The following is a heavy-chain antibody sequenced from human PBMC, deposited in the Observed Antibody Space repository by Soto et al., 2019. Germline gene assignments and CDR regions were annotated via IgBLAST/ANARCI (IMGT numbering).Heavy chain of an antibody. J-gene: IGHJ4*02. CDR1: GFTFSSYG. Sequence: PGGSLRLSCAASGFTFSSYGLHWVRQAPGKGLEWVAVISYDGSNKYYADSVKGRFTISRDNSKNTLYLQMNSLRAEDTAVYYCANRAYWGQGTLVTVSS. V-gene: IGHV3-30*18. CDR3: ANRAY. CDR2: ISYDGSNK.